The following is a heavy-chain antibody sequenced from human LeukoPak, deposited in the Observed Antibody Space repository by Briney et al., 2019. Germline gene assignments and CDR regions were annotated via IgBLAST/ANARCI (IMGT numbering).Heavy chain of an antibody. CDR1: EFTFSSYW. D-gene: IGHD3-9*01. V-gene: IGHV3-7*05. J-gene: IGHJ4*02. Sequence: GGSLRLSCAASEFTFSSYWMTWVRQAPGKGLEWVANINQDGGETYYVDSVKGRFTISRDNAKNSLYLQMNSLRAEDTAVYYCARGRYFSTYSGQGTLVTVSS. CDR2: INQDGGET. CDR3: ARGRYFSTY.